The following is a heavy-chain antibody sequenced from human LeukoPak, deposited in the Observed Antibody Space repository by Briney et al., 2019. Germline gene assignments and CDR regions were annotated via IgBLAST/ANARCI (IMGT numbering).Heavy chain of an antibody. D-gene: IGHD5-12*01. CDR2: IHYSGST. J-gene: IGHJ6*03. CDR3: ARTTEGYAGGPGYSYYYYMDV. CDR1: GGSISSYY. Sequence: KTSETLSLTCTASGGSISSYYWSWIRQPPGKGLEWIGYIHYSGSTHYNPSLKSRVTISVDTSKNQVSLKLRSGTAADTAVYYCARTTEGYAGGPGYSYYYYMDVWGKGTTVTISS. V-gene: IGHV4-59*01.